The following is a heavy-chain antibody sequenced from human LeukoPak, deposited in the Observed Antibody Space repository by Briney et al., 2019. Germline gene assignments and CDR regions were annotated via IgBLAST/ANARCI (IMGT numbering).Heavy chain of an antibody. D-gene: IGHD3-22*01. CDR2: IYYSGST. Sequence: PSETLSLTCTVSGGSFSSSTYYWGWIRQPPGKGLEWIGSIYYSGSTYYNQSLKSRVTISLATSKNQFSLKLTSVTAADTAVYYCARHYYDTSGYYPWYFDYWGQGTLVTVSS. V-gene: IGHV4-39*01. J-gene: IGHJ4*02. CDR1: GGSFSSSTYY. CDR3: ARHYYDTSGYYPWYFDY.